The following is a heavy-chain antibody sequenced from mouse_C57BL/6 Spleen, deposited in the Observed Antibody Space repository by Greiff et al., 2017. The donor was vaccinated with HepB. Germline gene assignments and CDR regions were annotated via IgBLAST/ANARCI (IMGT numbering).Heavy chain of an antibody. V-gene: IGHV1-26*01. Sequence: EVQLQQSGPELVKPGASVKISCKASGYTFTDYYMNWVKQSHGKSLEWTGDINPKNGGTSYNQKFKGKATLTVEKSPSTAYMELRSLTSEDSAVYYCARCDYGSRDYAMDYWGQGTSVTVSS. CDR3: ARCDYGSRDYAMDY. CDR2: INPKNGGT. D-gene: IGHD1-1*01. J-gene: IGHJ4*01. CDR1: GYTFTDYY.